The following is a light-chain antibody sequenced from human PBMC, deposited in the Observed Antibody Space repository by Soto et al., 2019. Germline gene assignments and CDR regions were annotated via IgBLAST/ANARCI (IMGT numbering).Light chain of an antibody. J-gene: IGKJ1*01. V-gene: IGKV1-39*01. CDR1: QSISNY. Sequence: DIQMTQSPSSLSASVEDRVTITCRASQSISNYLNWYQQRPGKAPKLLIYLASSLSSGVPSKFSGSGSGTDFTLTISVLQPEDSATYYCQQTYKTPLTFGQGTKVEIK. CDR2: LAS. CDR3: QQTYKTPLT.